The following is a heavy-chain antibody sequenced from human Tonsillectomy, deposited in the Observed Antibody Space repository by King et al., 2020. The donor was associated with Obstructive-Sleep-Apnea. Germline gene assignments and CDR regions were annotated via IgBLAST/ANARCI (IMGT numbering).Heavy chain of an antibody. CDR2: IYHSGST. Sequence: VPLQESGPGLVKPSETLSLTCTVSGYSISSGYYWGWIRQPPGKGLEWIGSIYHSGSTYYNPSLKSRVTISVDTSKNQFSLKLSSVTAADTAVYYCARDDVLATGGVDYWGQGTLVTVSS. CDR3: ARDDVLATGGVDY. V-gene: IGHV4-38-2*02. J-gene: IGHJ4*02. D-gene: IGHD3-16*01. CDR1: GYSISSGYY.